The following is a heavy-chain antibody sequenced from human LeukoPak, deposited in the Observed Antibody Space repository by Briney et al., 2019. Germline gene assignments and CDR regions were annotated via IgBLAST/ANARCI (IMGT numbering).Heavy chain of an antibody. J-gene: IGHJ4*02. D-gene: IGHD6-13*01. CDR1: GGSISSGGYS. Sequence: PSQTLSLTCAVSGGSISSGGYSWSWIRQPPGKGLEWIGYIYHSGSTYYNPSLKSRVTISVDTSKNQFSLKLSSVTAADTAVYYCARRFGSSWGGFDYWGQGTLVTVSS. CDR2: IYHSGST. V-gene: IGHV4-30-2*01. CDR3: ARRFGSSWGGFDY.